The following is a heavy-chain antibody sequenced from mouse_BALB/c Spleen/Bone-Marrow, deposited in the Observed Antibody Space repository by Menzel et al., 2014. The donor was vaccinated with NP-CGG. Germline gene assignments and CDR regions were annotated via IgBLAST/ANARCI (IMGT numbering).Heavy chain of an antibody. CDR2: ISSGGSYT. V-gene: IGHV5-9-3*01. CDR1: RFTFSNYA. J-gene: IGHJ2*01. Sequence: EVHLVESGGGLVKPGGSLKLSCAASRFTFSNYAMSWVRQTPEKRLEWVATISSGGSYTYYPDSVKRRFTISRDNAQNALYLQMSSLRSEDTAMYFCSRQENWALDYWGQGTTLTVSS. D-gene: IGHD4-1*01. CDR3: SRQENWALDY.